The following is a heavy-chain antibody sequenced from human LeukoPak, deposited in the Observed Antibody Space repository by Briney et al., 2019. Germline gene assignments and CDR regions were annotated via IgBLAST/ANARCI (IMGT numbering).Heavy chain of an antibody. D-gene: IGHD1-26*01. CDR1: GFPFSRYG. J-gene: IGHJ1*01. V-gene: IGHV3-30*18. CDR2: TSSDGSRN. Sequence: GGSLRLSCAASGFPFSRYGMHWVRQAPGKGLEWVAVTSSDGSRNRYADSVKGRFTISRDNSKNTLYLQMSSLRAEDTAVYYCAKKLSGSYEEGMQQWGQGTLVTVSS. CDR3: AKKLSGSYEEGMQQ.